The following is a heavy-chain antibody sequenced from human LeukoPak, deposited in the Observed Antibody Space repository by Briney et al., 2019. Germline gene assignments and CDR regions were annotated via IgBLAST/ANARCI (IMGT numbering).Heavy chain of an antibody. CDR3: ARERVCSGGSCYQDYYGMDV. CDR1: GYTFTSYD. V-gene: IGHV1-8*01. D-gene: IGHD2-15*01. J-gene: IGHJ6*02. Sequence: ASVKVSCKASGYTFTSYDINWVRQATGQGLEWMGWMNPNSGNTGYAQKFQGRVTMTRNTSISTAYMELSSLRSEDTAVYYCARERVCSGGSCYQDYYGMDVWGQGTTVTVSS. CDR2: MNPNSGNT.